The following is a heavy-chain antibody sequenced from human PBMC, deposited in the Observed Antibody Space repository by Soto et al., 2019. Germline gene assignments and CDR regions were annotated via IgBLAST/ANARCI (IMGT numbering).Heavy chain of an antibody. CDR3: ARDVGLDSDDFFAY. V-gene: IGHV3-23*01. J-gene: IGHJ4*02. CDR2: IRGDGGQT. D-gene: IGHD3-9*01. CDR1: GFTFTSYG. Sequence: GGSLRLSCTASGFTFTSYGMGWVRQAPGKGLKWVSTIRGDGGQTHYTDSVKGRFSISRDNSKNTVYLQMDSLRAEDTAMYFCARDVGLDSDDFFAYWGQGTQVTVSS.